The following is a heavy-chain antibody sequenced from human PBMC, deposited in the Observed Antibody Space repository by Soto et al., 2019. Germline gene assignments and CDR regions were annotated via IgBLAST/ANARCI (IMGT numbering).Heavy chain of an antibody. CDR3: AITYHSAYYDFWSGYSSPNGMDV. J-gene: IGHJ6*04. V-gene: IGHV3-30-3*01. CDR2: ISYDGSNK. Sequence: QVQLVESGGGVVQPGRSLRLSCAASGFTFSSYAMHWVRQAPGKGLEWGAVISYDGSNKYYADSVKGRFTISRDNSKNTLYLQMNSLRAEDTAVYYCAITYHSAYYDFWSGYSSPNGMDVWGKGTTVTVSS. CDR1: GFTFSSYA. D-gene: IGHD3-3*01.